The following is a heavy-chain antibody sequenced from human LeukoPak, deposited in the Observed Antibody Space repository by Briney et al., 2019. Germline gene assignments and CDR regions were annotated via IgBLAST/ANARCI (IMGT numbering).Heavy chain of an antibody. CDR2: IKQDGSDK. CDR1: GFTFNRYW. Sequence: PGGSLRLSCAASGFTFNRYWMTWVRQAPGKGLEWVADIKQDGSDKYYAGSVKGRFTISRDNAKNSLYLQMNSLRAEDTAVYFCARYNSAWKTDDYWGQGTLVTVSS. J-gene: IGHJ4*02. D-gene: IGHD6-19*01. V-gene: IGHV3-7*03. CDR3: ARYNSAWKTDDY.